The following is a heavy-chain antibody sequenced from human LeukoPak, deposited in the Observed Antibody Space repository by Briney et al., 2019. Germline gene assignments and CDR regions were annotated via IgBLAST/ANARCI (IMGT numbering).Heavy chain of an antibody. Sequence: PGGSLRLPCAASIFTSRTYCMPGARQAPGKGREWVGNINQEGSENYYGDSVKGRFNISRENAKKSLYLQVNSQRAEHSAVYFCARGSYSTSLNIYYVWGQGTMVTVSS. CDR1: IFTSRTYC. D-gene: IGHD2-2*01. J-gene: IGHJ3*01. CDR2: INQEGSEN. CDR3: ARGSYSTSLNIYYV. V-gene: IGHV3-7*01.